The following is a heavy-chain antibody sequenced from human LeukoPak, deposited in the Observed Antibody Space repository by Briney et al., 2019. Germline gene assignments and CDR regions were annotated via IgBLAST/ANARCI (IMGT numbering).Heavy chain of an antibody. J-gene: IGHJ5*02. CDR2: IYYSGGT. CDR1: GGSISSSSYY. CDR3: ARAVPGVAAPGWFDP. D-gene: IGHD6-19*01. V-gene: IGHV4-39*07. Sequence: PSETLSLTCTVSGGSISSSSYYWGWIRQPPGKGLEWIGSIYYSGGTYYNPSLKSRVTISVDTSKNQFSLKLSSVTAADTAVYYCARAVPGVAAPGWFDPWGQGTLVTVSS.